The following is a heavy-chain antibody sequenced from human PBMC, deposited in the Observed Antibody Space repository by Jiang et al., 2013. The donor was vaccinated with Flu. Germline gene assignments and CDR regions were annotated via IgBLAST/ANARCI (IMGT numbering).Heavy chain of an antibody. V-gene: IGHV1-3*01. CDR2: INAGNGNT. D-gene: IGHD3-22*01. CDR1: GYTFTNNA. Sequence: SGAEVKKPGASVKVSCKATGYTFTNNAVHWVRQAPGQRLEWMGWINAGNGNTQYSQQFQGRLTIIRDTSASTTYMELTYLRSEDTAVYYCARDKVGYYGSSGYYFDFWGQGTLVTVSS. CDR3: ARDKVGYYGSSGYYFDF. J-gene: IGHJ4*02.